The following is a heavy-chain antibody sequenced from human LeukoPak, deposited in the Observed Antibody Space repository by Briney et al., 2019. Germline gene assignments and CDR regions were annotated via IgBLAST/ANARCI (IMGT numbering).Heavy chain of an antibody. D-gene: IGHD2-2*01. J-gene: IGHJ4*02. CDR2: INHSGST. CDR1: GGSFSGYY. CDR3: ARDPPYCSSANCYFDQ. V-gene: IGHV4-34*01. Sequence: SETLSLTCAVYGGSFSGYYWSWIRQPPGKGLEWIGEINHSGSTNYNPSLKSRVTISVDTSKNQFSLKLSSVTAADTAVYYCARDPPYCSSANCYFDQWGQGTLVTVSS.